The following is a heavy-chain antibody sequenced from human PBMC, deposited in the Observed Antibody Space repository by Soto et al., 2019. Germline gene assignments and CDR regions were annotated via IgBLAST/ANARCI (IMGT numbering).Heavy chain of an antibody. V-gene: IGHV3-23*01. CDR1: GFTFISYA. Sequence: PGGSLRLSCAASGFTFISYAMHWVRQAPGEGLEWAASISGNKMTTFYPDSVKGRFFISRDNSDNTLHLQMNSLRDDYTAIYYCAKRRLNTITSLSDWWGQGVQFTVSS. CDR2: ISGNKMTT. CDR3: AKRRLNTITSLSDW. J-gene: IGHJ1*01. D-gene: IGHD3-16*02.